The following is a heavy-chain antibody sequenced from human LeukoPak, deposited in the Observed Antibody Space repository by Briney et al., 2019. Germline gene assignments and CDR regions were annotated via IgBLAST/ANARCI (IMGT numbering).Heavy chain of an antibody. V-gene: IGHV1-46*01. J-gene: IGHJ4*02. CDR1: GYTFTNYG. CDR3: ARERPPFGISYYYDSSGYSPSDY. Sequence: GASVKVSCKASGYTFTNYGISWVRQAPGQGLEWMGIIKPSGGSTSYSQKFQGRVTMIRDTSTSTVYMELSSLRSEDTAVYYCARERPPFGISYYYDSSGYSPSDYWGQGTLVTVSS. D-gene: IGHD3-22*01. CDR2: IKPSGGST.